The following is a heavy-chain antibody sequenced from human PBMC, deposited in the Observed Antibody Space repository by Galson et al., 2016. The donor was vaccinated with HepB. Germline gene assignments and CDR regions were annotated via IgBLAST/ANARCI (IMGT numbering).Heavy chain of an antibody. Sequence: SLRLSCAASGFPFSGYSMTWVRQAPGKGLEWVSAIVGSGGDTDYAGSVKGRFTISRDNSKNTLYLQMNSLRAEDTAVYYCAKQVSISSGWFDFWGQGTVVTVSS. CDR1: GFPFSGYS. J-gene: IGHJ5*01. D-gene: IGHD6-19*01. CDR3: AKQVSISSGWFDF. V-gene: IGHV3-23*01. CDR2: IVGSGGDT.